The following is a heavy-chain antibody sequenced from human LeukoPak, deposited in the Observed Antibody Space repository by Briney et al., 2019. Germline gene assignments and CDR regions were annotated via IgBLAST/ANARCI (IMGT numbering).Heavy chain of an antibody. J-gene: IGHJ4*02. D-gene: IGHD3-10*01. CDR3: AKDFQRITMVRGQPGTDFDY. CDR2: IRYDESTK. V-gene: IGHV3-30*02. CDR1: GFTFSRYG. Sequence: GGSLRLSCAASGFTFSRYGMHWVRQAPGKGLEWVAFIRYDESTKYYADSVKGRFTVSRDNSKNTLYLQMNSLRAEDTAVYYCAKDFQRITMVRGQPGTDFDYWGQGTLVTVSS.